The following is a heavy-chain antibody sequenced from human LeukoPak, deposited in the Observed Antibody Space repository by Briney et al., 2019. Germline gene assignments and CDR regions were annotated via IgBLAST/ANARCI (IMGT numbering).Heavy chain of an antibody. CDR2: TIPILGIA. CDR1: GGTFSSYA. D-gene: IGHD5-18*01. J-gene: IGHJ4*02. CDR3: ARAIQLWLYNDY. Sequence: ASVKVSCKASGGTFSSYAISWVRQAPGQGLEWMGRTIPILGIANYAQKFQGRVTITADKSTSTAYMELSSLRSEDTAVYYCARAIQLWLYNDYWGQGTLVTVSS. V-gene: IGHV1-69*04.